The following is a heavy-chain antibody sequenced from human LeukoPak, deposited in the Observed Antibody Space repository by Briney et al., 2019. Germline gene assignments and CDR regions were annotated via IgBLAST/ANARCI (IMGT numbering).Heavy chain of an antibody. CDR3: ASVEYSYDSSGSSYYYMDV. J-gene: IGHJ6*03. D-gene: IGHD3-22*01. CDR1: GGTFTSYA. V-gene: IGHV1-69*13. Sequence: SVKVSCKASGGTFTSYAISWVRQAPGQGLEWMGGLIPIFGTANDAQKFQGRVTITADESTSTAYMELSSLRSEDTAMYYCASVEYSYDSSGSSYYYMDVWGKGTTVTVSS. CDR2: LIPIFGTA.